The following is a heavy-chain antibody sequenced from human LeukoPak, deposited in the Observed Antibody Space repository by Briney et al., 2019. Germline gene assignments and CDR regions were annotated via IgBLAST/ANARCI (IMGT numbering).Heavy chain of an antibody. CDR3: AAEGDSVGSPIDP. Sequence: PSETLSLTCAVYGGSFSDHYWSWIRQPPGRGLEWIGCLHSTGFTYSDPSFKSRVTISVDTSKNQFSLTLTSVTPADTAVYYCAAEGDSVGSPIDPWGQGILVTVSS. J-gene: IGHJ5*02. D-gene: IGHD1-26*01. CDR2: LHSTGFT. CDR1: GGSFSDHY. V-gene: IGHV4-59*03.